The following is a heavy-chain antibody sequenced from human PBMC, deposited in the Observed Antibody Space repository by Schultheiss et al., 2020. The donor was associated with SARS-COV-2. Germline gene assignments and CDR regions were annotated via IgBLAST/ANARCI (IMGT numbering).Heavy chain of an antibody. CDR1: GGSISSYY. Sequence: SETLSLTCTVSGGSISSYYWSWIRQPPGKGLEWIGYIYYSGSTNYNPSLKSRVTISVDTSKNQFSLKLSSVTAADTAVYYCARHGYDYVWGSYRYNWFDPWGQGTLVTVSS. J-gene: IGHJ5*02. V-gene: IGHV4-59*08. D-gene: IGHD3-16*02. CDR2: IYYSGST. CDR3: ARHGYDYVWGSYRYNWFDP.